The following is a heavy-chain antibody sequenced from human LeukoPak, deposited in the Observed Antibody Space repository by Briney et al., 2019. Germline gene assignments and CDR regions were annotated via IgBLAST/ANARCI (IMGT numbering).Heavy chain of an antibody. J-gene: IGHJ5*02. V-gene: IGHV3-23*01. D-gene: IGHD6-13*01. CDR3: AREGSSWYLDWFDP. CDR1: GFIFSSYA. Sequence: PGGSLRLSCAASGFIFSSYAMSWVRQAPGKGLEWVSTISGSGGSTYYADSVKGRFTISRDNSKNTLYLQMNSLRPEDTAVYYCAREGSSWYLDWFDPWGQGTLVTVSS. CDR2: ISGSGGST.